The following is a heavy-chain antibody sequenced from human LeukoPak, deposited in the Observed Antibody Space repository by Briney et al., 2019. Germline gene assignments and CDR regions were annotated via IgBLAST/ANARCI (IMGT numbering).Heavy chain of an antibody. V-gene: IGHV1-18*01. J-gene: IGHJ4*02. D-gene: IGHD6-19*01. CDR3: ARGPDRIAVAGTSDY. CDR2: IRAYNGNT. CDR1: GYTFTSYG. Sequence: ASVKVSCKASGYTFTSYGISWVRQAPGQGLEWMGWIRAYNGNTNYAQKLQGRVTMTTDTSTSTAYMELRSLRSDDTAVYYCARGPDRIAVAGTSDYWGQGTLVTVSS.